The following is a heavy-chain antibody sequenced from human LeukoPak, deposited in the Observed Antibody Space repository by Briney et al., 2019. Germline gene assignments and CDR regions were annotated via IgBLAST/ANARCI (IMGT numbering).Heavy chain of an antibody. V-gene: IGHV3-21*01. J-gene: IGHJ6*03. CDR3: ATLPTEDRYYMDV. Sequence: GGSLRLSCAASGFTFSSYSMNWVRQAPGKGLEWVSSISSSSYIYYADSVKGRFTISRDNSKNTLYLQMNSLRAEDTAVYYCATLPTEDRYYMDVWGKGTTVTVSS. CDR1: GFTFSSYS. CDR2: ISSSSYI. D-gene: IGHD2-15*01.